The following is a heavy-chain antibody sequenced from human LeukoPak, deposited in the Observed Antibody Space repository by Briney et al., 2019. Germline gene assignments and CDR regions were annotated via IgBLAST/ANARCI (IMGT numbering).Heavy chain of an antibody. CDR3: AKDQRFGELSYLDY. J-gene: IGHJ4*02. D-gene: IGHD3-10*01. CDR2: ISSSSSYI. Sequence: PGGSLRLSCAASGFTFSSYSMNWVRQAPGKGLEWVSSISSSSSYIYYADSVKGRFTISRDNSENTLYLQMNSLTAADTAVYYCAKDQRFGELSYLDYWGQGTLVTVSS. V-gene: IGHV3-21*04. CDR1: GFTFSSYS.